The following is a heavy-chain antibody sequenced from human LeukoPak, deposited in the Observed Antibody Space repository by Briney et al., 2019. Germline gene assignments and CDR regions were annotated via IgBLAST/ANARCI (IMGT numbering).Heavy chain of an antibody. Sequence: SETLSLTCTVSGGSISSSSYYWGWIRQPPGKGLEWIGEIYHSGSTNYNPSLKSRVTISVDKSKNQFSLKLSSVTAADTAVYYCARVDSSEYYYGMDVWGQGTTVTVSS. CDR3: ARVDSSEYYYGMDV. J-gene: IGHJ6*02. CDR1: GGSISSSSYY. D-gene: IGHD6-19*01. CDR2: IYHSGST. V-gene: IGHV4-39*07.